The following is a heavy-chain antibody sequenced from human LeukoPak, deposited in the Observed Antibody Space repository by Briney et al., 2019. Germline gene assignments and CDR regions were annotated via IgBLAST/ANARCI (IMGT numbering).Heavy chain of an antibody. CDR1: GDSISSGSYY. CDR3: ARVVPGYCSSTSCYDVDAFDI. J-gene: IGHJ3*02. CDR2: IYTSGST. V-gene: IGHV4-61*02. D-gene: IGHD2-2*01. Sequence: PSETLSLTCTVSGDSISSGSYYWSWIRQPAGKGLEWIGRIYTSGSTNYNPSLKRRVNISVDTSKNQFSLKLSYVTAADTAVYYCARVVPGYCSSTSCYDVDAFDIWGQGTMVTVSS.